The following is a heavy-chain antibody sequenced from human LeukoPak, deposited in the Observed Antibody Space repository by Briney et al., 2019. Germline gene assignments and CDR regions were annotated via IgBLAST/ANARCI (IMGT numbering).Heavy chain of an antibody. J-gene: IGHJ3*02. Sequence: SETLSLTCTVSGGSISSYYWSWIRQPPGKGLEWIGYIYYSGSTNYNPSLKSRVTISVDTSKNQFSLKLSSVTAADTAVYYCASTPLVGVDAFDIWGQGTMVTVSS. V-gene: IGHV4-59*08. D-gene: IGHD1-26*01. CDR3: ASTPLVGVDAFDI. CDR1: GGSISSYY. CDR2: IYYSGST.